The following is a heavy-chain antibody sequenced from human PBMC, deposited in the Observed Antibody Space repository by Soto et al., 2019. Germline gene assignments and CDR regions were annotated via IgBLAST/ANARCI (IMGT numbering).Heavy chain of an antibody. J-gene: IGHJ3*02. V-gene: IGHV3-21*01. CDR3: ARKWQGYAAWIPDAFDI. D-gene: IGHD5-18*01. Sequence: GGSLRLSCAASGFTFSSYSMNWVRQAPGKGLEWVSSISSSSSSYIYYADSVKGRFTISRDNAKNSLYLQMNSLRAEDTAVYYCARKWQGYAAWIPDAFDIWGQGTMVTVSS. CDR1: GFTFSSYS. CDR2: ISSSSSSYI.